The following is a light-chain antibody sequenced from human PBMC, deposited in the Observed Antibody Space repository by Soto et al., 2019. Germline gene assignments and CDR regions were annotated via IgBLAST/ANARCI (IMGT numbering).Light chain of an antibody. CDR3: QQRYITPYT. Sequence: DIQMTQSPSSLSASVGDSVTIICRASQSISRYLNWYQQRPGKVPKVLIYAAASLQSGVPPRFTGSGARTEFTLTISGLQPEDVATYYCQQRYITPYTFGQGTKLDIE. CDR2: AAA. V-gene: IGKV1-39*01. CDR1: QSISRY. J-gene: IGKJ2*01.